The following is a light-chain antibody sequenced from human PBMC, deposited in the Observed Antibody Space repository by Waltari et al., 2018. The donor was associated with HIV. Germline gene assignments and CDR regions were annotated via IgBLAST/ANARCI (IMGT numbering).Light chain of an antibody. V-gene: IGLV2-11*01. CDR2: DVS. J-gene: IGLJ2*01. Sequence: QSALTQPRSVSGSPGQYVTISCTGTSSDVGGYNYVYWDQQHPGKAPEPLIYDVSKRPSGVPYRFSGSKSGNTASLTISGLQSDDDADYYCGSCADSYTPVVFGGGTKLTVL. CDR1: SSDVGGYNY. CDR3: GSCADSYTPVV.